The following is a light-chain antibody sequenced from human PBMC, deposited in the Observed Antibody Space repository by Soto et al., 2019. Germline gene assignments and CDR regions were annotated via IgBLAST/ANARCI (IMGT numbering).Light chain of an antibody. CDR1: QSISSW. CDR2: KAS. J-gene: IGKJ5*01. CDR3: QQYNSYAIT. Sequence: EIQMTQSPSTLSAYVGDRVTITCRASQSISSWLAWYQQKPGKAPKLLIYKASSLESGVPSRFSGSGSGTEFTLTISSLQPDDFATYYCQQYNSYAITFGQGTRLE. V-gene: IGKV1-5*03.